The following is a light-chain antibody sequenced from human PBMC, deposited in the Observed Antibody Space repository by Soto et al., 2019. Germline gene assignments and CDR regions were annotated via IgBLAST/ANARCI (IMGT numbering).Light chain of an antibody. CDR1: QSVSSF. J-gene: IGKJ2*01. Sequence: EIVLTQSPVTLSLSPGDRATLSCRPSQSVSSFFAWYQQKPGQPPRLLIYDVSNRAAGIPARFSGSGSGTEFTLTISSLEPEDFAVYYCQQRTDWPPVYTFGQGTKLEIK. CDR3: QQRTDWPPVYT. V-gene: IGKV3-11*01. CDR2: DVS.